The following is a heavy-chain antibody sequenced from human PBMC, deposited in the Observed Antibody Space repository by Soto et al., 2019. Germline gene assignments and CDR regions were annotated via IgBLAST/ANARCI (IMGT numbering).Heavy chain of an antibody. CDR2: IYYSGST. Sequence: SETLSLTCTVSGGSISSYYWSWIRQPPGKGLEWIGYIYYSGSTNYNPSLKSRVTISVDTSKNQFSLKLSSVTAADTAVYYCGRHDSGGYDISFDYWGQGTLVTVSS. CDR1: GGSISSYY. V-gene: IGHV4-59*08. CDR3: GRHDSGGYDISFDY. J-gene: IGHJ4*02. D-gene: IGHD5-12*01.